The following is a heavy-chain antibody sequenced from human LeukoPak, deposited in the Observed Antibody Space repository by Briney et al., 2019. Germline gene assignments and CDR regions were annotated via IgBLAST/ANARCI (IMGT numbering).Heavy chain of an antibody. J-gene: IGHJ5*02. V-gene: IGHV1-2*02. CDR2: ITPHNGGT. Sequence: ASVKVSCKASGYTFTGYYIHWMRQAPGQGLEWMGWITPHNGGTNYAQKFQGRVTMTRDTSISTAYMELSRLRSDDTAVYYCARTKNLYPGWFDPWGQGTLVTVSS. CDR3: ARTKNLYPGWFDP. D-gene: IGHD1-14*01. CDR1: GYTFTGYY.